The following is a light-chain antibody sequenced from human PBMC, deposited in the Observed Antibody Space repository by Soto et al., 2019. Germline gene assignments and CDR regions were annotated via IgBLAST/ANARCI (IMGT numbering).Light chain of an antibody. CDR2: TAS. Sequence: DIQMTQSPSSLSASVGDRVTITCRASQGISSNLAWYQQKPGRVPTLLIYTASTLESGVPSRFSGSGSGTDFTLTISSLQPEDVATYYCQNHDSVPPTYGQGTKVEIK. CDR1: QGISSN. V-gene: IGKV1-27*01. CDR3: QNHDSVPPT. J-gene: IGKJ1*01.